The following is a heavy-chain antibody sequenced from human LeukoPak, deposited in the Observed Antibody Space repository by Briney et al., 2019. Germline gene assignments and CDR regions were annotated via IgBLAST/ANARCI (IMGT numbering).Heavy chain of an antibody. CDR2: IKEDGSEK. J-gene: IGHJ4*02. CDR1: DFTFSRYW. V-gene: IGHV3-7*05. Sequence: GGSLRLSCAASDFTFSRYWMSWVRQAPGKGLEWVANIKEDGSEKDYVDSVKGRFTISRDNAKNSLYLQMNSLRAEDTAVYYCANYYGSGSYADYWGQGALVTVSS. D-gene: IGHD3-10*01. CDR3: ANYYGSGSYADY.